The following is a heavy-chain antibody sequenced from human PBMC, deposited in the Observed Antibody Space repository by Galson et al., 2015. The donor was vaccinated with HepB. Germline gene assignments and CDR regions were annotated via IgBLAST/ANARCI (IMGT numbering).Heavy chain of an antibody. D-gene: IGHD3-10*01. V-gene: IGHV1-58*01. CDR2: IVVGSGNT. J-gene: IGHJ3*02. Sequence: RQARGQRLEWIGWIVVGSGNTNYAQKFQEGVTITRDMSTSTAYMELSSLRSEDTAVYYCAAVKVRGVIINDAFDIWGRGTMVTVSS. CDR3: AAVKVRGVIINDAFDI.